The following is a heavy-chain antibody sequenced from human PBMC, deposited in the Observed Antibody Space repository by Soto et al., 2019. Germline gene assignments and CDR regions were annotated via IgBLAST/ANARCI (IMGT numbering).Heavy chain of an antibody. D-gene: IGHD2-15*01. Sequence: QVQLEQSGAEVKKPGASVKVSCKASGYTFTSYGISWVRQAPGQGLEWMGRISAYNGNPNYAQKLQGRGTMTTDTATSTAYLELRSLRSDDTPVYYCARVVGALGHWFDPWGQGTLGTVSS. CDR3: ARVVGALGHWFDP. CDR1: GYTFTSYG. CDR2: ISAYNGNP. V-gene: IGHV1-18*01. J-gene: IGHJ5*02.